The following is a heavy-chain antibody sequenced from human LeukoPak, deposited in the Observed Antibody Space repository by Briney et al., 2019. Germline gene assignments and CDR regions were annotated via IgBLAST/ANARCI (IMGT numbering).Heavy chain of an antibody. Sequence: SETLSLTCTVSGGSISSSSYYWGWIRQPPGKGLEWIGSIYYSGSTYYNPSLKSRVTISVDTSKNQFSLKLSSVTAADTAVYYCARRELVYAMRMTDWGQGTLVTVSS. J-gene: IGHJ4*02. CDR3: ARRELVYAMRMTD. D-gene: IGHD2-8*01. CDR2: IYYSGST. V-gene: IGHV4-39*01. CDR1: GGSISSSSYY.